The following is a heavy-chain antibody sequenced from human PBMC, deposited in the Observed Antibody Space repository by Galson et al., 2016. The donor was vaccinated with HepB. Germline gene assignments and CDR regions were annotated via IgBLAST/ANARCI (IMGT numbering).Heavy chain of an antibody. CDR1: GFTFRNYD. Sequence: SLRLSCAASGFTFRNYDMHWVRQAAGKSLEWVSGVGVAGDTYSPDSVKGRFTISREDAKKSVYLQMNSLTAGDTAVYFCVRGGLYCGGDCSRPYYFDYWGQGILVTVSS. J-gene: IGHJ4*02. D-gene: IGHD2-21*01. CDR2: VGVAGDT. CDR3: VRGGLYCGGDCSRPYYFDY. V-gene: IGHV3-13*01.